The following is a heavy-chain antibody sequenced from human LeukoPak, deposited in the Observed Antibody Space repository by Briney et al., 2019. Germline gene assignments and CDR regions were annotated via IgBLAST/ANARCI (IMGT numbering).Heavy chain of an antibody. CDR1: GYTFTGYY. D-gene: IGHD6-6*01. V-gene: IGHV1-2*02. CDR3: ARSVRRVAARPFDY. J-gene: IGHJ4*02. CDR2: INPNSGGT. Sequence: GASVKVSCKASGYTFTGYYMHWVRQAPGQGLEWMGWINPNSGGTNYAQKFQGRVTTTRDTSISTAYMELSRLRSDDTAVYYCARSVRRVAARPFDYWGQGTLVTVSS.